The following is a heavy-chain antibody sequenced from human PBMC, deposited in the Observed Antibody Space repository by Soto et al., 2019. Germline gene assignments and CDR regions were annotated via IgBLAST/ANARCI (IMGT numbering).Heavy chain of an antibody. V-gene: IGHV3-15*01. D-gene: IGHD2-15*01. CDR2: IKSKTDGGTT. CDR1: GLTFSNAW. CDR3: TTDPPHCGGSCYSGLDYYGMDV. J-gene: IGHJ6*02. Sequence: ESLRLSCAASGLTFSNAWMSGVRQAAGKGLEWVGRIKSKTDGGTTDYAAPVKGRFTISRDDSKNTLYLQMNSLKTEDTAVYYCTTDPPHCGGSCYSGLDYYGMDVWGQGTTVTVSS.